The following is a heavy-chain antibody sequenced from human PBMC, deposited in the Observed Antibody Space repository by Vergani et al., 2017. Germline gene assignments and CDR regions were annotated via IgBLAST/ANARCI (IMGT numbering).Heavy chain of an antibody. CDR1: GASIRSSNYY. Sequence: QLQLQESGPGLVKPSATLSLTCSVSGASIRSSNYYWGWIRQPPGKGLEWIASIYYSGSTYYNPSLKSRVTISVDTSKNQFSLKLSSVTAADTAVYYCARSVVRGVESFDYWGQGTLVTVSS. CDR3: ARSVVRGVESFDY. CDR2: IYYSGST. J-gene: IGHJ4*02. D-gene: IGHD3-10*01. V-gene: IGHV4-39*07.